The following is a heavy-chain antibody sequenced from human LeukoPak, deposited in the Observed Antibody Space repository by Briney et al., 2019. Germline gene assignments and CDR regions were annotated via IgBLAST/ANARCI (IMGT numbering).Heavy chain of an antibody. CDR3: ARDRRVNSPTYYDILTGYYPGWNYYYYYMDV. J-gene: IGHJ6*03. V-gene: IGHV4-39*07. CDR1: GDSIRSSSYY. Sequence: PSETLSLTCTVSGDSIRSSSYYWGWTRQPPGKGLEWIGNIYYSGSTYYNPSLTSRVTISVDTSKNQFSLKLSSVTAADTAVYYCARDRRVNSPTYYDILTGYYPGWNYYYYYMDVWGKGTTVTVSS. CDR2: IYYSGST. D-gene: IGHD3-9*01.